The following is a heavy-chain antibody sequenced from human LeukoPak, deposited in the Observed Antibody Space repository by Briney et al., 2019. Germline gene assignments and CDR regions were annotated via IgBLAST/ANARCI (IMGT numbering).Heavy chain of an antibody. D-gene: IGHD2-2*01. CDR2: ISYDGSNK. CDR3: AKEFTDIVVVPAAILDY. CDR1: GITFSSYG. J-gene: IGHJ4*02. V-gene: IGHV3-30*18. Sequence: GGSLRLSCAASGITFSSYGMHWVRQAPGKGLEWVAVISYDGSNKYYADSVKGRFTISRDNSKNTLYLQMNSLRAEDTAVYYCAKEFTDIVVVPAAILDYWGQGTLVTVSS.